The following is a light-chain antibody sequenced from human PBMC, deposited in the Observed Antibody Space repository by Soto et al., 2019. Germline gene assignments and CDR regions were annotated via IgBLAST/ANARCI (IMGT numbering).Light chain of an antibody. CDR2: AAS. Sequence: EIVLTQSPATLSLSPGDRATLSCRASQSVSSYLAWYQQKPGQAPRLLMSAASNRAAGIPARFSGSGSGTDFTLTISSLEPEDFAVYYWQQRSNWPLTFGGGTKVEIK. J-gene: IGKJ4*01. CDR1: QSVSSY. CDR3: QQRSNWPLT. V-gene: IGKV3-11*01.